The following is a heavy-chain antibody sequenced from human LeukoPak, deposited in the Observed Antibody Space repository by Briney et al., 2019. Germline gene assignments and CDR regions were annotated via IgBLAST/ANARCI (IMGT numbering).Heavy chain of an antibody. V-gene: IGHV3-30*02. CDR3: ARDNCSGGSCYWQFDY. Sequence: GGSLRLSCAASGFTFSGFGMHWVRQAPGKGLEWVAFIRYDGSNKYYADSVKGRFTISRDNSKNTLYLQMNSLRADDTAVYYCARDNCSGGSCYWQFDYWGQGTLVTVSS. CDR2: IRYDGSNK. D-gene: IGHD2-15*01. CDR1: GFTFSGFG. J-gene: IGHJ4*02.